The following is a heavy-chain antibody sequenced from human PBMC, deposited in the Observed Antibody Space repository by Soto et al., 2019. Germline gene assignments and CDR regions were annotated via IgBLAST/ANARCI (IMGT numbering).Heavy chain of an antibody. Sequence: LSCKASGYTFTSYAMHWVRQAPGQRLEWMGWINAGNGNTKYSQKFQGRVTITRDTSASTAYMELSSLRSEDTAVYYCARGPGGPGGPGDYWGQGTLVTVSS. D-gene: IGHD2-15*01. J-gene: IGHJ4*02. CDR3: ARGPGGPGGPGDY. CDR2: INAGNGNT. V-gene: IGHV1-3*01. CDR1: GYTFTSYA.